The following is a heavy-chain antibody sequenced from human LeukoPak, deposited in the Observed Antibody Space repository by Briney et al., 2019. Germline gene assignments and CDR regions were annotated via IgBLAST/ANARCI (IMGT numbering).Heavy chain of an antibody. Sequence: SETLSLTCAVYGGSFSGYYWSWIRQPPGKGLGWIGEINHSGSTNYNPSLKSRVTISVDTSKNQFSLKLSSVTAADTAVYYCARGRRLVYCSSTSCYVHFDYWGQGILVTVSS. CDR2: INHSGST. CDR1: GGSFSGYY. CDR3: ARGRRLVYCSSTSCYVHFDY. V-gene: IGHV4-34*01. D-gene: IGHD2-2*01. J-gene: IGHJ4*02.